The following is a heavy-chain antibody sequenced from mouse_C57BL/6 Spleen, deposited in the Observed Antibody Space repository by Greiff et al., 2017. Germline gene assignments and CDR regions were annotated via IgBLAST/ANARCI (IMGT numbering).Heavy chain of an antibody. CDR2: ISSGGSYT. V-gene: IGHV5-6*01. Sequence: EVKLVESGGDLVKPGGSLKLSCAASGFTFSSYGMSWVRQTPDKRLEWVATISSGGSYTYYPDSVKGRFTISRDNAKNTLYLQMSSLKSEDTAMYDGARHSDSYFDYWGQGTTLTVSS. CDR1: GFTFSSYG. J-gene: IGHJ2*01. D-gene: IGHD2-4*01. CDR3: ARHSDSYFDY.